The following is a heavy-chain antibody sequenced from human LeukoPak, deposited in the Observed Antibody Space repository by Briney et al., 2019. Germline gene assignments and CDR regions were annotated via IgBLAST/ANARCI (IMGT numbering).Heavy chain of an antibody. CDR2: IKSKTDGGTT. D-gene: IGHD6-13*01. Sequence: GGSLRLSCAASGFTFNNAWMSWVRQAPGKGLEWVGRIKSKTDGGTTDYAAPVKGRFTISRDDSKNTLYLQINSLEIEDTALYYYTWEQLVSVYWGQGTLVTVTP. J-gene: IGHJ4*02. V-gene: IGHV3-15*01. CDR3: TWEQLVSVY. CDR1: GFTFNNAW.